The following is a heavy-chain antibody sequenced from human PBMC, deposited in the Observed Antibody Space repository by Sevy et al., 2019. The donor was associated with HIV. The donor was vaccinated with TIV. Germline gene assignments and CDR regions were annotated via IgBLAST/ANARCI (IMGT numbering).Heavy chain of an antibody. CDR3: ATCISARPDDY. CDR1: GGSISSSSYY. V-gene: IGHV4-39*01. J-gene: IGHJ4*02. CDR2: FYYSGNT. D-gene: IGHD6-6*01. Sequence: SETLSLTCTVSGGSISSSSYYWGWIRQPPGQGLEWIGSFYYSGNTYYNPSLRSRVTISVDTPKNQFSLNLSSVTAADTAVYYCATCISARPDDYWGQGILVTVSS.